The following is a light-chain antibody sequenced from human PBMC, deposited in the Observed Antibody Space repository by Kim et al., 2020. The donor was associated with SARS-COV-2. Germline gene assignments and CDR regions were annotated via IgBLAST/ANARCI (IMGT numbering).Light chain of an antibody. J-gene: IGKJ4*01. CDR1: RDINFH. V-gene: IGKV1-33*01. CDR3: QQFDLLPVT. CDR2: DAS. Sequence: DIQMTQSPSSLSASVGDTVTITCQASRDINFHLNWYQQKAGGAPQLLISDASNLKTGVPSRFSGSGSATHFTFTISSLQPEDFATYYCQQFDLLPVTFGGGTKVDIK.